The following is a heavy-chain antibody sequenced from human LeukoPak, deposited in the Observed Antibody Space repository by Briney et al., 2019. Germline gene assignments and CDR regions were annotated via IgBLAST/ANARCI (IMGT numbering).Heavy chain of an antibody. CDR2: IYYSGST. CDR1: GGSISSYY. D-gene: IGHD2-15*01. CDR3: ARDRRYCSGGSCYSYGRTHYYYYYMDV. V-gene: IGHV4-59*01. J-gene: IGHJ6*03. Sequence: KPSETLSLTCTVSGGSISSYYWSWIRQPPGKGLEWIGYIYYSGSTNYNPSLKSRVTISVDTSKNQFSLKLSSVTAADTAVYYCARDRRYCSGGSCYSYGRTHYYYYYMDVWGKGTTVTVSS.